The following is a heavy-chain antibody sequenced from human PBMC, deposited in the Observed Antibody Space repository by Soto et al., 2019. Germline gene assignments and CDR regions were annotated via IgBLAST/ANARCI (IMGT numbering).Heavy chain of an antibody. D-gene: IGHD3-22*01. CDR3: ARQIYDSDTGPNFQYYFDS. CDR1: GYSFAGYW. J-gene: IGHJ4*02. Sequence: GESLKISCKGSGYSFAGYWITWVRQKPGKGLEWMGRIDPSDSQTYYSPSFRGHVTISVTKSITTVFLQWSSLRASDTAMYYCARQIYDSDTGPNFQYYFDSWGKGTQVTVSS. CDR2: IDPSDSQT. V-gene: IGHV5-10-1*01.